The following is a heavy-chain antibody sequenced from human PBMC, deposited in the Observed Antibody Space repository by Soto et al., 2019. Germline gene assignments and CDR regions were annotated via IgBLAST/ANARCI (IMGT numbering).Heavy chain of an antibody. J-gene: IGHJ4*02. V-gene: IGHV3-30*03. CDR1: GFIFNSCD. D-gene: IGHD6-19*01. CDR2: VSFDGNKQ. Sequence: QVHVVESGGGVVQPGRTLRLSCVTSGFIFNSCDMHWVRQARGKGLEWVAVVSFDGNKQYYVESVKGRFTISRDNSKKTVSLEKVSVRPDDTAVYYCAMAVRARHGCDFFFDHWGQGTVVTVSS. CDR3: AMAVRARHGCDFFFDH.